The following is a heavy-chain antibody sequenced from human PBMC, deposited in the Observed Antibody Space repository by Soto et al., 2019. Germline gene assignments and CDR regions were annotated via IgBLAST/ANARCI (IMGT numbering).Heavy chain of an antibody. CDR3: AKDHY. V-gene: IGHV3-30*18. J-gene: IGHJ4*02. Sequence: GGSLRLSCAASGFTFSSYGMHWVRQAPGKGLEWVAVISYDGSNKYYADSVKGRFTISRDNSKNTLYLQMNSLRAEDTAVYYCAKDHYWGQGTLVTVSS. CDR2: ISYDGSNK. CDR1: GFTFSSYG.